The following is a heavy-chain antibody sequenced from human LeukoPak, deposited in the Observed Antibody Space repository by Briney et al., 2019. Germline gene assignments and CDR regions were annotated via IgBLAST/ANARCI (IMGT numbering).Heavy chain of an antibody. J-gene: IGHJ6*03. CDR3: ARADYYDSSGYYIGYYYYYVDV. CDR1: GFTFSSYG. D-gene: IGHD3-22*01. Sequence: EPGGSLRLSCAASGFTFSSYGMHWVRQAPGKGLEWVAVIWYDGSNKYYADSVKGRFTISRDNSKNTLYLQMNSLRAEDTAVYYCARADYYDSSGYYIGYYYYYVDVWGKGTTVTVSS. CDR2: IWYDGSNK. V-gene: IGHV3-33*01.